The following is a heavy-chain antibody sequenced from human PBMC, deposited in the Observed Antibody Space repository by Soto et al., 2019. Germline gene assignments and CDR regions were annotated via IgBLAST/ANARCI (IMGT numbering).Heavy chain of an antibody. CDR1: GFTFGDYA. D-gene: IGHD3-22*01. Sequence: LRLSCTASGFTFGDYAMSWFRQAPGKGLEWVGFIRSKAYGGTTEYAASVKGRFTISRDDPKSIAYLQMNSLKTEDTAVYYCTFGYYDSSGYYSDAFDIWGQGTMVTVSS. V-gene: IGHV3-49*03. CDR2: IRSKAYGGTT. CDR3: TFGYYDSSGYYSDAFDI. J-gene: IGHJ3*02.